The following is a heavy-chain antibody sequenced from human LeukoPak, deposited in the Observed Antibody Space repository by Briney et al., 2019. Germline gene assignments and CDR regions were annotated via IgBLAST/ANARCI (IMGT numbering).Heavy chain of an antibody. J-gene: IGHJ3*02. D-gene: IGHD6-13*01. CDR2: IYSSGST. CDR3: ARAPAAAGTGRAFDI. CDR1: GGSISSYY. V-gene: IGHV4-4*07. Sequence: PSETPSLTCTVSGGSISSYYWSWIRQPAGKGLEWLGRIYSSGSTNYNPSLNSRVTMSVDTSKNQFSLNLTSVTAADTAVYYCARAPAAAGTGRAFDIWGQGTMVTVSS.